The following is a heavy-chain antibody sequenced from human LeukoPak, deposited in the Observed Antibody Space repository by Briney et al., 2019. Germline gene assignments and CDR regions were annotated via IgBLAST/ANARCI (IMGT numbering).Heavy chain of an antibody. Sequence: GGSLRLSCAASGFTFDDYGMSWVRQAPGKGLEWVSGINWNGGSTGYADSVKGRFTISRDNAKNSLYLQVNSLRAEDTALYYCAREGGYCSGGSCSDAFDIWGQGTMVTVSS. J-gene: IGHJ3*02. V-gene: IGHV3-20*04. CDR3: AREGGYCSGGSCSDAFDI. CDR2: INWNGGST. D-gene: IGHD2-15*01. CDR1: GFTFDDYG.